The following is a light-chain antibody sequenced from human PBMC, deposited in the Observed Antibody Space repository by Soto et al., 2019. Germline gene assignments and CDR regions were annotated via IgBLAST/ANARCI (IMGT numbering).Light chain of an antibody. CDR1: QSVSTS. V-gene: IGKV3-15*01. CDR2: SAS. Sequence: EVVMTQSPATLSVLPGERVTLSCRASQSVSTSLAWYQQKPGRAPRLLFYSASTRATGVPARFSASGSGTEFTLTISSLESEDFAVYYCQQYIHGYTFGQGTKLEIK. CDR3: QQYIHGYT. J-gene: IGKJ2*01.